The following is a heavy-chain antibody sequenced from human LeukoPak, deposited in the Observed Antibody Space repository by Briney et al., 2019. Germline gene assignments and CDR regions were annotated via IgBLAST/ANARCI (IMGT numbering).Heavy chain of an antibody. CDR3: ARVQRGYSYNPLGYYYYYMDV. CDR1: GFTFISYW. D-gene: IGHD5-18*01. Sequence: GGSLRLSCAASGFTFISYWLTWVRQAPGKGLEWVANIKQDGSEKYYVGSVKGRFTISRDNAKNSLYLQMNSLRAEDTAVYYCARVQRGYSYNPLGYYYYYMDVWGKGTTVTVSS. J-gene: IGHJ6*03. V-gene: IGHV3-7*01. CDR2: IKQDGSEK.